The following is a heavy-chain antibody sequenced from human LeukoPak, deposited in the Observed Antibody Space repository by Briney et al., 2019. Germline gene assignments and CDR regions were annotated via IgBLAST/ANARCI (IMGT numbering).Heavy chain of an antibody. J-gene: IGHJ5*02. D-gene: IGHD2-15*01. CDR2: ISYDGSNK. CDR1: GFTFSSYA. V-gene: IGHV3-30-3*01. CDR3: ARDLEDCSGGSCYSWFDP. Sequence: GGSPRLSCAASGFTFSSYAMHWVRQAPGKGLEWVAVISYDGSNKYYADSVKGRFTISRDNSKNTLYLQMNSLRAEDTAVYYCARDLEDCSGGSCYSWFDPWGQGTLVTVSS.